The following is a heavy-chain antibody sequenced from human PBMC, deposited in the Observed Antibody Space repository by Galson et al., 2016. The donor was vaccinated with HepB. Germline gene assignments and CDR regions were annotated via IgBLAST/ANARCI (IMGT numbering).Heavy chain of an antibody. V-gene: IGHV3-74*01. CDR1: GFTFSRYW. J-gene: IGHJ3*02. D-gene: IGHD5-12*01. CDR3: TRSYARATIAVNTFDM. CDR2: INSDGSSV. Sequence: SLRLSCAASGFTFSRYWMYWVRQAPGKGLVWVSRINSDGSSVSYADSVKGRFTISRDNAKNTLYLQMNSLRGEDTALYYCTRSYARATIAVNTFDMWGQGTMVTDSS.